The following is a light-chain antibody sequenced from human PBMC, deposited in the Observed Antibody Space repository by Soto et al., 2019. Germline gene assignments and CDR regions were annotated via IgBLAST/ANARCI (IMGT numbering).Light chain of an antibody. Sequence: SYELTQPPSVSVSPGQTASITCSGDKLGDKYACWYQQKQGQSPVLVIYQDGKRPSGIPERFSGSNSGNTATLTISGTQAMDEADYYCQAWDSSTVVFGGGTKVTVL. CDR3: QAWDSSTVV. CDR2: QDG. V-gene: IGLV3-1*01. J-gene: IGLJ2*01. CDR1: KLGDKY.